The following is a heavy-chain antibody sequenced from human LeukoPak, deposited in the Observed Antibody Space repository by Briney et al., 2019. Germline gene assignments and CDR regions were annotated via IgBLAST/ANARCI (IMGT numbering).Heavy chain of an antibody. CDR1: GFTVSANY. CDR3: ARDGGLAPYSSSTPFDY. V-gene: IGHV3-66*03. Sequence: GGSLRLSCAASGFTVSANYMSWVRQAPGKGLEWVSVIYSSGSTYYADSVKGRFTIFRDNSKNTLYLQMNSLRAEDTAVYYCARDGGLAPYSSSTPFDYWGQGTLVTVSS. J-gene: IGHJ4*02. D-gene: IGHD6-6*01. CDR2: IYSSGST.